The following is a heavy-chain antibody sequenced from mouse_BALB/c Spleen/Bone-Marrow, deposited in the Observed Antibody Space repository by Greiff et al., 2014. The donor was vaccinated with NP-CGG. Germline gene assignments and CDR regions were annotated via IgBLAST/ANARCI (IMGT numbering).Heavy chain of an antibody. CDR3: ARRLNWYWFAY. CDR2: INPSTGYT. D-gene: IGHD4-1*01. V-gene: IGHV1-7*01. J-gene: IGHJ3*01. Sequence: QVQLQQSGAELAKPGASVKMSCKASGYTFTSYWMHWVKQRPGQGLERIGYINPSTGYTDYNQKFKDKATLTADKSSSTAYMQLSSLTSGDSAVYYCARRLNWYWFAYWGQGTLVTVSA. CDR1: GYTFTSYW.